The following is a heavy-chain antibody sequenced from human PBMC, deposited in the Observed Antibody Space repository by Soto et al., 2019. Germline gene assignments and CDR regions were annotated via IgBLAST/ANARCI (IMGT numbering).Heavy chain of an antibody. CDR3: ARGSGWDWHYDY. Sequence: SETLSLTCTVSGGALTCCYWTWIRQSPGKRPEWIGYMHSAGRTDYNPSLRSRVTMSLDTSENQFSLKVRSVTAADTAIYYCARGSGWDWHYDYWGQGTLVTVSS. CDR1: GGALTCCY. CDR2: MHSAGRT. D-gene: IGHD6-19*01. V-gene: IGHV4-59*13. J-gene: IGHJ4*02.